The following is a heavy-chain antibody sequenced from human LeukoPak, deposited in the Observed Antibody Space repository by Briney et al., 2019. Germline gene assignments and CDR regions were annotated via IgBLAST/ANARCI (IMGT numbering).Heavy chain of an antibody. J-gene: IGHJ4*02. CDR2: INHSGST. CDR1: GGSFSGYY. Sequence: SETLSLTRAVYGGSFSGYYWSWIRQPPGKGLEWIGEINHSGSTNYNPSLKSRVTISVDTSKNQFSLKLSSVTAADTAVYYCARGLPFGVVTNWGQGTLVTVSS. CDR3: ARGLPFGVVTN. V-gene: IGHV4-34*01. D-gene: IGHD3-3*01.